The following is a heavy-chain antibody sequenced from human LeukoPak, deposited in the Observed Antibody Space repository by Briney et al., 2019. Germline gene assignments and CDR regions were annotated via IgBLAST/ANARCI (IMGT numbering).Heavy chain of an antibody. D-gene: IGHD3-3*01. CDR1: GGSISSYY. CDR2: IYYSGST. Sequence: PSETPSLTCTVSGGSISSYYWSWIRQPPGKGLEWIGYIYYSGSTNYNPSLKSRVTISVDTSKNQFSLKLSSVTAADTAVYYCARGPPTYTIFGVVIRQDYWGQGTLVTVSS. CDR3: ARGPPTYTIFGVVIRQDY. V-gene: IGHV4-59*01. J-gene: IGHJ4*02.